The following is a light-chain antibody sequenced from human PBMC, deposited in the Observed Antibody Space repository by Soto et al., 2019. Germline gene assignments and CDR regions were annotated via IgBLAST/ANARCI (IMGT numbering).Light chain of an antibody. CDR3: QQYGSSPIT. Sequence: FTQSRCTLSLSPGERPTRSFMASQNIISSYLAWYKQKPGQAPRLLIYGASSRATGIPDRFSGSGSGTDFTLTISSLEPEDFAVYYCQQYGSSPITFGQGTRLEI. CDR1: QNIISSY. J-gene: IGKJ5*01. CDR2: GAS. V-gene: IGKV3-20*01.